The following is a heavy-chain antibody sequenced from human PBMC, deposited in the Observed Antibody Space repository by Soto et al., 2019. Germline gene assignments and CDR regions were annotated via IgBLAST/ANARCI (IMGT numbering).Heavy chain of an antibody. Sequence: QVTLKESGPVLVKPTETLTLTCTVSGFSLSNARMGVSWIRQPPGKALEWLAHIFSNDEKSYSTSLKSRLTISKDTSKSQVVLTMPNMDPGDTATYYCARIWPVLDYYGMDVWGQGTTVTVSS. D-gene: IGHD6-6*01. CDR3: ARIWPVLDYYGMDV. J-gene: IGHJ6*02. CDR2: IFSNDEK. CDR1: GFSLSNARMG. V-gene: IGHV2-26*01.